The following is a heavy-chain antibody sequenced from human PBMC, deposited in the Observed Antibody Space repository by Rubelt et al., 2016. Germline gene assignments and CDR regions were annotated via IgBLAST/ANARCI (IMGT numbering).Heavy chain of an antibody. CDR1: GFTVSSNY. D-gene: IGHD7-27*01. J-gene: IGHJ4*02. Sequence: EVQLVESGGGLVQPGGSLRLSCAASGFTVSSNYMSWVRQAPGKGLEWVPVIYSGGSTYYADSVKGRFTISKGNAKNPLYLQMNSLRAEDTAVYYCARNWGFDYWGQGTLVTVSS. V-gene: IGHV3-66*01. CDR3: ARNWGFDY. CDR2: IYSGGST.